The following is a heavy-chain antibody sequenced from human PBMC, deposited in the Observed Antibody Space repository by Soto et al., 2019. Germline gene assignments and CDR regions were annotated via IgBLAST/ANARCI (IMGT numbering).Heavy chain of an antibody. CDR2: IYPGDSDT. V-gene: IGHV5-51*01. D-gene: IGHD1-1*01. CDR1: GYSFTSYW. Sequence: GESLKISCKGSGYSFTSYWIGWVRQMPGKGLEWMGIIYPGDSDTRYSPSFQGQVTISADKSISTAYLQWSSLKASDTAMHYCARRGERFKDYYYYYGMDVWGQGTTVTVSS. CDR3: ARRGERFKDYYYYYGMDV. J-gene: IGHJ6*02.